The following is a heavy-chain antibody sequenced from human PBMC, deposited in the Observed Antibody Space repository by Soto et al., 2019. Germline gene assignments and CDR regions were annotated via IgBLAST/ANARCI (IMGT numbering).Heavy chain of an antibody. V-gene: IGHV3-23*01. CDR2: ISGSGGST. CDR3: ATPRYFWSGYYTPDFDY. Sequence: PGGSLRLSCAASGFTFSSYAMSWVRQAPGKGLEWVSAISGSGGSTYYADSVKGRFTISRDNSKNTLYLQMNSLRAEDTAVYYCATPRYFWSGYYTPDFDYWGQGTLVTVSS. D-gene: IGHD3-3*01. CDR1: GFTFSSYA. J-gene: IGHJ4*02.